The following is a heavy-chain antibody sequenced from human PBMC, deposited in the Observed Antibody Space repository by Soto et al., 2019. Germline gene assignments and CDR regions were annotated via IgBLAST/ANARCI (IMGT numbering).Heavy chain of an antibody. CDR3: ARDTPDIVVIVTATHNWFDP. J-gene: IGHJ5*02. CDR1: GGTFNNFT. V-gene: IGHV1-69*08. Sequence: QVQLVQSGAEVKKPGSSVRVSCKAFGGTFNNFTITWVRQAPGQGLEWMGRIIPILGISNYAQKFQGRVTISAERSTSTAYMELNSLRSEDTAVYYCARDTPDIVVIVTATHNWFDPWGQGTPVTVSS. CDR2: IIPILGIS. D-gene: IGHD2-15*01.